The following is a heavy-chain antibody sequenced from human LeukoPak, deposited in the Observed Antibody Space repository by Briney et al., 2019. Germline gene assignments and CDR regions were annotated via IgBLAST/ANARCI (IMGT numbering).Heavy chain of an antibody. CDR1: GFTFSSYA. J-gene: IGHJ4*02. D-gene: IGHD6-19*01. CDR3: AKDPSFIAVAPTLDY. V-gene: IGHV3-23*01. CDR2: FSGSGGST. Sequence: PGGSLRLSCAASGFTFSSYAMSWVRQAPGKGLEWVSAFSGSGGSTYYADSVKGRFTISRDNSKNTLYLQMNSLRAEDTAVYYCAKDPSFIAVAPTLDYWGQGTLVTVSS.